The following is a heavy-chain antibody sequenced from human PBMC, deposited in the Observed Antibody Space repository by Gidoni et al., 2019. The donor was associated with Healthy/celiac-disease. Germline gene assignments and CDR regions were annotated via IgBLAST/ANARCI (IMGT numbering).Heavy chain of an antibody. D-gene: IGHD6-6*01. CDR1: GFTFGDYA. Sequence: EVQLVESGGGLVRPGRSLRLSCTASGFTFGDYAMSWFRQASGKGLEWVGFIRSKAYGGTTEYAASVKGRFTISRDDSKSIAYLQMNSLKTEDTAVYYCTRVLEYSSSAPFDYWGQGTLVTVSS. CDR3: TRVLEYSSSAPFDY. J-gene: IGHJ4*02. V-gene: IGHV3-49*05. CDR2: IRSKAYGGTT.